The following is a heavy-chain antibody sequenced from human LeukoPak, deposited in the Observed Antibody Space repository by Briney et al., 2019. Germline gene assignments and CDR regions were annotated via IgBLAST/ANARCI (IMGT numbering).Heavy chain of an antibody. CDR3: ASFFCTSGLCYYLDY. Sequence: TSVKVSCKVSGYTLTELSMHWVRQAPGQGLEWMGWINTNTGNPTYAQGFTGRFVFSLDTSDNTAYLQISSLQAEDTAVYYCASFFCTSGLCYYLDYWGQGTLVTVSS. J-gene: IGHJ4*02. V-gene: IGHV7-4-1*02. D-gene: IGHD2-8*01. CDR1: GYTLTELS. CDR2: INTNTGNP.